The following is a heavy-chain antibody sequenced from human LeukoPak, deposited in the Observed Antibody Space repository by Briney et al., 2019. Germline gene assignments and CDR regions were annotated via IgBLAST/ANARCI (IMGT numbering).Heavy chain of an antibody. CDR3: TTERDMVRGVIPLYYFNY. J-gene: IGHJ4*02. V-gene: IGHV3-15*01. CDR2: IKSKTDGGTT. CDR1: GFTFSNAW. Sequence: GGSLRLSCAAAGFTFSNAWMSWVRQAPGKGLEWVGRIKSKTDGGTTDYAAPVKGRFTISRDDSKTTLYLRMNSLKTEDTAVYYCTTERDMVRGVIPLYYFNYWGQGTLVTVSS. D-gene: IGHD3-10*01.